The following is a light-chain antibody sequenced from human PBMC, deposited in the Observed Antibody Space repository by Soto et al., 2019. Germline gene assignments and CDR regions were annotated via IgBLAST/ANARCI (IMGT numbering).Light chain of an antibody. Sequence: QSVLTQPPSVSGAPGQRVTISCTGSSSNIGAGYDVHWYQQLPGTAPKLLIYGNSNRPSGVPDRFSGSKSGTSASLAITGLQAEDEADYYCSSYAGRSSFPYVFGTGTKVTVL. CDR3: SSYAGRSSFPYV. CDR1: SSNIGAGYD. V-gene: IGLV1-40*01. J-gene: IGLJ1*01. CDR2: GNS.